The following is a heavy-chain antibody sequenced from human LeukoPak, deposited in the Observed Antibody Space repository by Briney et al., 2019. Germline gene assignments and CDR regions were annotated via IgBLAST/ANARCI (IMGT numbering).Heavy chain of an antibody. CDR1: GYTFTGYY. Sequence: ASVKVSCKASGYTFTGYYTHWVRQAPGQGLEWMGWINPNSGNTGYAQKFQGRVTITADESTSTAYMELSSLRSEDTAVYYCARWYYYDSSGYYTTGYFDYWGQGTLVTVSS. V-gene: IGHV1-8*03. CDR3: ARWYYYDSSGYYTTGYFDY. CDR2: INPNSGNT. J-gene: IGHJ4*02. D-gene: IGHD3-22*01.